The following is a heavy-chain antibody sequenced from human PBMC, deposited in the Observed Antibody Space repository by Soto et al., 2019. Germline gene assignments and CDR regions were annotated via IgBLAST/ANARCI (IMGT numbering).Heavy chain of an antibody. V-gene: IGHV5-10-1*01. CDR2: IDPSDSYT. D-gene: IGHD3-22*01. CDR3: ARHYYDSSGYLRPPYYFDY. J-gene: IGHJ4*02. Sequence: GESLKISCKGSGYSFTSYWISWVRQMPGKGLEWMGRIDPSDSYTDYSPSFQGHVTISADKSISTAYLQWSSLKASDTAMYYCARHYYDSSGYLRPPYYFDYWGQGTLVNVSS. CDR1: GYSFTSYW.